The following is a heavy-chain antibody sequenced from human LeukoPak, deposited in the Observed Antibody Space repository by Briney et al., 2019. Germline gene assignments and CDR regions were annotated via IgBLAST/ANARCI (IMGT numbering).Heavy chain of an antibody. CDR3: AFSSGYSSSWYLDAFDI. CDR2: FDPEDGET. D-gene: IGHD6-13*01. J-gene: IGHJ3*02. Sequence: SVKVSCEVSGYTLTELSMHWVRPAPGRGLEWRGGFDPEDGETIYAQKFQGRVTMTEDTSTDTAYMELSSLRSEDTAVYYCAFSSGYSSSWYLDAFDIWGQGTMVTVSS. V-gene: IGHV1-24*01. CDR1: GYTLTELS.